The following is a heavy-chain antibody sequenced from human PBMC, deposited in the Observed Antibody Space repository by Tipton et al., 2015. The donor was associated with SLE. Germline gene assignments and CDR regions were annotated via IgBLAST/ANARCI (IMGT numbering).Heavy chain of an antibody. CDR3: ARVAKERITLVRVRPYYFDY. D-gene: IGHD3-10*01. CDR1: GGSISSGSYY. CDR2: IYTTGNT. J-gene: IGHJ4*01. Sequence: TLSLTCTVSGGSISSGSYYWSWIRQPAGKGLEWIGHIYTTGNTNYNPSLKSRVTISVDTSNNQLSLKLTSVTAADTAVYYCARVAKERITLVRVRPYYFDYWGQGSLVTVSS. V-gene: IGHV4-61*09.